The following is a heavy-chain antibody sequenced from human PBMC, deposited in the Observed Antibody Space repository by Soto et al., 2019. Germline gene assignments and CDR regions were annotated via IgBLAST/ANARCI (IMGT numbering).Heavy chain of an antibody. D-gene: IGHD6-6*01. CDR2: IYHSGST. J-gene: IGHJ5*02. CDR1: GGSISSGGYS. V-gene: IGHV4-30-2*01. CDR3: ARAEGIAARPGWFDP. Sequence: TSETLSLTCAVSGGSISSGGYSWSWIRQPPGKGLEWIGYIYHSGSTYYNPSLKSRVTISVDRSKNQFSLKLSSVTAADTAVYYCARAEGIAARPGWFDPWGQGTLGTVS.